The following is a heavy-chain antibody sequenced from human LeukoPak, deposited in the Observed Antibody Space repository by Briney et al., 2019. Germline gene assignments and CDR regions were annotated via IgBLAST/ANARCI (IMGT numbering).Heavy chain of an antibody. D-gene: IGHD1-14*01. Sequence: PSQTLSLTCTVSGDSISSGSYYWSWIRQPAGKGLEWIVRIDTSGRTNYNPSLESRATISADTSKNQFSLKLSSVTAADTAVYYCERMRNNNHYYYYYYMDVWGKGTTVTVSS. CDR1: GDSISSGSYY. CDR2: IDTSGRT. J-gene: IGHJ6*03. CDR3: ERMRNNNHYYYYYYMDV. V-gene: IGHV4-61*02.